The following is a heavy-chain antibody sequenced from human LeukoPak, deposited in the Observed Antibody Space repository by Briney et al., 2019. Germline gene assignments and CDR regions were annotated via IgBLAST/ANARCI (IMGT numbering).Heavy chain of an antibody. CDR2: INHSGST. J-gene: IGHJ5*02. D-gene: IGHD3-3*01. CDR3: ARVQRRLRFLEWLSDNWFDP. Sequence: PSETLSLTCAVYGGSFSGYYWSWIRQPPGKGLEWIGEINHSGSTNYNPSLKSRVTISVDTSKNQFSLKLSSVTAADTAVYYCARVQRRLRFLEWLSDNWFDPWGQGTLVTVSS. V-gene: IGHV4-34*01. CDR1: GGSFSGYY.